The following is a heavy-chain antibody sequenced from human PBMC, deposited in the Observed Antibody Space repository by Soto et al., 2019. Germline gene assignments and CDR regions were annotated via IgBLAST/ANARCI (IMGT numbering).Heavy chain of an antibody. CDR1: GFIFSSFG. D-gene: IGHD1-26*01. V-gene: IGHV3-33*01. J-gene: IGHJ2*01. CDR3: VRDGGYQLRLNWYFDL. Sequence: QVQLVESGGGVVQPGRSLRLSCGASGFIFSSFGMHWVRQAPGKGLEWVAVILYDGSNEFYAESVKGRFTISRDDSENTLYLLMGSLRPEDTAVYYCVRDGGYQLRLNWYFDLWGRGTLVTVSS. CDR2: ILYDGSNE.